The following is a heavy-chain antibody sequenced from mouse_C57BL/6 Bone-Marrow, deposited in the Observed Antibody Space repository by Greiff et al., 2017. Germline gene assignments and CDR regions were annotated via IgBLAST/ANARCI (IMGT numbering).Heavy chain of an antibody. Sequence: QVQLKQPGAELVKPGASVKMSCEASGYTFTGYWITWVKQGPGQGLEWIGDIYPGSGSTNYNETFKSRVTLTVDTSSSTAYMQLSSLTSEDSAVFNWARGIRGGQGTTLTVSS. CDR3: ARGIR. V-gene: IGHV1-55*01. J-gene: IGHJ2*01. CDR1: GYTFTGYW. CDR2: IYPGSGST.